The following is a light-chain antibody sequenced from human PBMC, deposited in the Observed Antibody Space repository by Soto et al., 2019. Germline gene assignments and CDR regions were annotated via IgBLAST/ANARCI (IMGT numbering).Light chain of an antibody. Sequence: DVQVSKPPSSLSASVGDEVTITCRASHTIMTYLNWYQLKPGKPPRLLIYAASSLQSGVPSRFSGSGSGTDFTLTINSLQPEDFATYSCQQSYNSPHTFGQGTRVEIK. CDR2: AAS. V-gene: IGKV1-39*01. J-gene: IGKJ5*01. CDR1: HTIMTY. CDR3: QQSYNSPHT.